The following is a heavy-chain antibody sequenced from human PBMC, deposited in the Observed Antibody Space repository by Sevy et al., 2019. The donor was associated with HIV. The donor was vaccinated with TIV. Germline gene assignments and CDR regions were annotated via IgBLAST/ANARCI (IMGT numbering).Heavy chain of an antibody. CDR2: IYPGDSDT. V-gene: IGHV5-51*01. CDR1: GYSFSNYW. CDR3: ARIGRNRRAYYALDV. Sequence: GESLKISCKGSGYSFSNYWIAWVRQMPGKGLEWMGIIYPGDSDTRYSPSFQGQVIISADKSISTAYLQRSSLKASDSAIYYYARIGRNRRAYYALDVWGQGTTVTVSS. J-gene: IGHJ6*02. D-gene: IGHD1-1*01.